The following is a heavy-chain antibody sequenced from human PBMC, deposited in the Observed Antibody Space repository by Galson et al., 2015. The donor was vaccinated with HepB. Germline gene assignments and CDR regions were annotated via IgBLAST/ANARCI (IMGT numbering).Heavy chain of an antibody. CDR3: TTDSGNCGGDCYRGGEYYFDY. CDR2: IKSKTDGGTT. CDR1: GFTFTNAW. J-gene: IGHJ4*02. V-gene: IGHV3-15*01. Sequence: SLRLSCAASGFTFTNAWMSWVRQTPVKGLEWVGRIKSKTDGGTTDYTAPVKGRFIISRDDSKNTLYLQMNSLKTEDTAVYYCTTDSGNCGGDCYRGGEYYFDYWGQGILVTVSS. D-gene: IGHD2-21*01.